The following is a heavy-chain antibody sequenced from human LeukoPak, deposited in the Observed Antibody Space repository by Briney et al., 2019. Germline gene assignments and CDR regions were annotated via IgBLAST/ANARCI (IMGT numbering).Heavy chain of an antibody. J-gene: IGHJ6*03. CDR2: INHSGST. Sequence: SETLSLTCALYGGSFSGYYWSWIRQPPGKGLGWMGEINHSGSTNYNPSLKRRVTIPVDTSKNQFSLKLSSGTAADTAVYYCARLRFLEWLLRYDYYMDVWGKGTPVTVSS. CDR1: GGSFSGYY. V-gene: IGHV4-34*01. D-gene: IGHD3-3*01. CDR3: ARLRFLEWLLRYDYYMDV.